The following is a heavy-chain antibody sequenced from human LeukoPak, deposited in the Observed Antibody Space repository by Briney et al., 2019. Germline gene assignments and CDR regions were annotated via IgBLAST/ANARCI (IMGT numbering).Heavy chain of an antibody. CDR3: ARAPYDSAAFDI. D-gene: IGHD3-22*01. CDR1: GYTLTSYD. CDR2: MNPNSGNT. V-gene: IGHV1-8*01. J-gene: IGHJ3*02. Sequence: ASVKVSCKASGYTLTSYDINWVRQATGQGLEWMGWMNPNSGNTGYAQKFQGRVTMTRNTSISTAYMELSSLRSEDTAVYYCARAPYDSAAFDIWGQGTMVTVSS.